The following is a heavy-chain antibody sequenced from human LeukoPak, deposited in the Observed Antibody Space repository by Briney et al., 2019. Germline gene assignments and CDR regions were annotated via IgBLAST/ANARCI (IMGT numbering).Heavy chain of an antibody. D-gene: IGHD6-19*01. J-gene: IGHJ4*02. V-gene: IGHV3-23*01. Sequence: GGSLRLSCAASGFTFSNCAMSWVRQAPGKGLEWVSAISGSAVSTYYADSVRGRFSISRDNSKNTLCLQMNSLRAEDTAVYYCAKGPLTEVAGTTWDYWGQGTLVTVSS. CDR2: ISGSAVST. CDR1: GFTFSNCA. CDR3: AKGPLTEVAGTTWDY.